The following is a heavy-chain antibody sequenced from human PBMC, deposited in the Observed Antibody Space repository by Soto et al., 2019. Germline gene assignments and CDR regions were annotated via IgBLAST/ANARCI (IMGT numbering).Heavy chain of an antibody. CDR3: ARLPGVRGVFDGFNV. V-gene: IGHV5-51*01. D-gene: IGHD3-10*01. CDR1: GYSFAGYW. J-gene: IGHJ3*01. CDR2: IYPGDSDT. Sequence: PGESLKSSCKGSGYSFAGYWIGWVRQMPGKGLDWMGVIYPGDSDTRYSPSFHSQVTISADKSISTAYLQWSSLKASDTAMYFCARLPGVRGVFDGFNVWGQGTMVTVSS.